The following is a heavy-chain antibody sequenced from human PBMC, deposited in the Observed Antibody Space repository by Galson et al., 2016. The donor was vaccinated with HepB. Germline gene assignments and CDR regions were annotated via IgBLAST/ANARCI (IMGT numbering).Heavy chain of an antibody. CDR1: GFTFSYYW. J-gene: IGHJ4*02. Sequence: LRLSCAASGFTFSYYWMSWVRQAPGKGLEWVANVNQDGGEKYYVDSVTGRFTISRDNAKNSLYLQMNSLRVKDTAVYYCARDGLGTVAAASALGNWGQGTLVTVSS. D-gene: IGHD6-25*01. CDR3: ARDGLGTVAAASALGN. CDR2: VNQDGGEK. V-gene: IGHV3-7*01.